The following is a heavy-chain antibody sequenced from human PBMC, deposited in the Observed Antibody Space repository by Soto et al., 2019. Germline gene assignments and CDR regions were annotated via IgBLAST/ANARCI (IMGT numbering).Heavy chain of an antibody. CDR3: ARGEYGGIFDY. Sequence: SETLSLTCTVSGGSISSGGSYWNWIRQHPGKGLERIGYIYYSGSTYYNPSLKSRVTISVDTSKNQFSLKLSSVTAADTAVYYCARGEYGGIFDYWGQGTLVTVSS. D-gene: IGHD2-15*01. CDR2: IYYSGST. V-gene: IGHV4-31*03. J-gene: IGHJ4*02. CDR1: GGSISSGGSY.